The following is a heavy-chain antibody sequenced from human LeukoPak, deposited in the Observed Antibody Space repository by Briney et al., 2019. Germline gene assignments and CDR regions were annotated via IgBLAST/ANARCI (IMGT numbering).Heavy chain of an antibody. V-gene: IGHV4-59*11. J-gene: IGHJ4*02. Sequence: SETLSLTCTVSGGSISSHYWSWIRQPPGKGLEWIGYIYYSGSTNYNPSLKSRVTISVDTSKNQFSLKLSSVTAADTAEYYCARDSVGAGYFDYWGQGTLVTVSS. CDR2: IYYSGST. D-gene: IGHD1-26*01. CDR3: ARDSVGAGYFDY. CDR1: GGSISSHY.